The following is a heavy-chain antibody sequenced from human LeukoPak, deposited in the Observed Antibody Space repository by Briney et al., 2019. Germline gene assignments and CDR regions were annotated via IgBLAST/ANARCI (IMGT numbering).Heavy chain of an antibody. CDR2: IYSGGST. V-gene: IGHV3-53*01. CDR3: AREGKTGTTYY. Sequence: PGGSLRLSCAASGFTVSSNYMSWVRQAPGKGLEWGSVIYSGGSTYYADSVKGRFTISRDNSKNTLYLQMTSLRAEDTAVYYCAREGKTGTTYYWGQGTLVTVSS. D-gene: IGHD1-7*01. J-gene: IGHJ4*02. CDR1: GFTVSSNY.